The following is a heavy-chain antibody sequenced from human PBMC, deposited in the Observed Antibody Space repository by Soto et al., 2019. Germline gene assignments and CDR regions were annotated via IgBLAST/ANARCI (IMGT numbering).Heavy chain of an antibody. CDR3: ASRGLRSSSPFRYYYSGMDV. CDR2: MNPNSGNT. J-gene: IGHJ6*02. V-gene: IGHV1-8*01. CDR1: GYTFTSYD. D-gene: IGHD6-6*01. Sequence: QVQLVQSGAEVKKPGASVKVSCKASGYTFTSYDINWVRQATGQGLEWMGWMNPNSGNTDYAQKFQGRVHMTSNPSIXTXYXXLSSLISEDTAVYYCASRGLRSSSPFRYYYSGMDVWGQGTTVTVSS.